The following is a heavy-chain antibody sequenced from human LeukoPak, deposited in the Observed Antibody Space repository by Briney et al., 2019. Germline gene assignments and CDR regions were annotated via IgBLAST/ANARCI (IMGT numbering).Heavy chain of an antibody. J-gene: IGHJ4*02. CDR2: ISHDGSNK. CDR3: ARDRRWLQLGYYFDY. V-gene: IGHV3-30*04. Sequence: GGSLRLSCAASGFTFSSYAMHWVRQAPGKGLEWVAVISHDGSNKYYADSVKGRFTISRDNSKNTLYLQMNSLRAEDTAVYYCARDRRWLQLGYYFDYWGQGTLVTVSS. D-gene: IGHD5-24*01. CDR1: GFTFSSYA.